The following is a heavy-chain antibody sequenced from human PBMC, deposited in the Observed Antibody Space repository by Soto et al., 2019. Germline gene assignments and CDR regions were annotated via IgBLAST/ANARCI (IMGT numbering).Heavy chain of an antibody. Sequence: QVQLVQSGAEVKKPGASVKVSCKASGYTFTSYGISWVRQAPGQGLEWMGWISAYNGNTNYAQKLQGRVTMTTDTSTSTEYRELRSLRSNDTAVYYCARVLGAGTLPLCFGELNLFDPWGQLSQVTVAS. CDR2: ISAYNGNT. V-gene: IGHV1-18*01. CDR1: GYTFTSYG. J-gene: IGHJ5*02. D-gene: IGHD3-10*01. CDR3: ARVLGAGTLPLCFGELNLFDP.